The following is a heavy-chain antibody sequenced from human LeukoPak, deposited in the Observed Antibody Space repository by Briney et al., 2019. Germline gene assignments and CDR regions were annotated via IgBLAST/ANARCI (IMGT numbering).Heavy chain of an antibody. D-gene: IGHD5-18*01. V-gene: IGHV3-30*18. CDR2: ISYDGSNK. J-gene: IGHJ5*02. Sequence: GGSLRLSCAASGFTFSSYGMHWVRQAPGPGLELVAVISYDGSNKYYADSVKDRFTISRVNSKNTLYLQKHSLRADATTVYYCLKDNPKMQLWFAIVCDPWRQGPLVTVFS. CDR1: GFTFSSYG. CDR3: LKDNPKMQLWFAIVCDP.